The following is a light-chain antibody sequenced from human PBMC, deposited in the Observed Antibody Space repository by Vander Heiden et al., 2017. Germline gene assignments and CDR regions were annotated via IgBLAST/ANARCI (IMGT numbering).Light chain of an antibody. V-gene: IGLV3-1*01. CDR2: KES. J-gene: IGLJ2*01. CDR1: KFGDKY. Sequence: SYELTQPPSVSVSPGQTASITCSGDKFGDKYACWYQQKPGQSPVLVIDKESKRPAGIPERFSGSNSGNTATLTISGTEAVDEDDYYYQAWDSSNVFGGGTKLTVL. CDR3: QAWDSSNV.